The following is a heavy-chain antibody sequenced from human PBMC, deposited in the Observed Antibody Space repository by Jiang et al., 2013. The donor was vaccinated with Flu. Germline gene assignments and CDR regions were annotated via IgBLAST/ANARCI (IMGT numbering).Heavy chain of an antibody. V-gene: IGHV4-59*08. Sequence: LTCTVSGDSMSSYFWSWIRQPPGKGLEWIGYIYSSGSTNYHPSLKSRVTISIDTSNNQFSLQLSSVTAADTALYYCARLGNPAVAAPVYWGQGTLVTVSS. CDR1: GDSMSSYF. D-gene: IGHD2-2*01. J-gene: IGHJ4*02. CDR3: ARLGNPAVAAPVY. CDR2: IYSSGST.